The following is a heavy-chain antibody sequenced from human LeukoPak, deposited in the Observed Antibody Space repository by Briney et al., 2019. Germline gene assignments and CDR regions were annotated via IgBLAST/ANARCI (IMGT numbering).Heavy chain of an antibody. CDR3: KSSGTYY. CDR1: GFIFGDYA. Sequence: GGSLSLSCTASGFIFGDYAMSWVRQAPGKGLEWVGFIRSKAYGGTTEYAASVKGRFTISRDDSKSIAYLQMNSLKTEDTAVYYCKSSGTYYWGQGTLVTVSS. CDR2: IRSKAYGGTT. D-gene: IGHD1-26*01. V-gene: IGHV3-49*04. J-gene: IGHJ4*02.